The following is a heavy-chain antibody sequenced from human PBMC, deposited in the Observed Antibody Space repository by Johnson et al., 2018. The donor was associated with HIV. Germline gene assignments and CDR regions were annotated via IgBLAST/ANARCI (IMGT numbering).Heavy chain of an antibody. CDR3: ASSRRIQLWSQTGGAAYDI. Sequence: QGQLVESGGGVVQPGRSLRLSCAASGFTFSSHPMHWVRQAPGKGLESVAVISSDGSNKYYADSVKGQFTISRDNSKTTLYLERNSLSAEDTGVYYCASSRRIQLWSQTGGAAYDIWGQGTMVTVSS. J-gene: IGHJ3*02. D-gene: IGHD5-18*01. V-gene: IGHV3-30*04. CDR2: ISSDGSNK. CDR1: GFTFSSHP.